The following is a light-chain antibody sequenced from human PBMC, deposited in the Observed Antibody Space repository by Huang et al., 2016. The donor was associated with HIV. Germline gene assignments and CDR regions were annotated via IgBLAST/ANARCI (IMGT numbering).Light chain of an antibody. V-gene: IGKV2-28*01. J-gene: IGKJ1*01. CDR1: QSLLNSNGDTY. CDR3: MHAIESPRT. Sequence: DIVMTQSPLSLSVTPGEPASISCRSSQSLLNSNGDTYVDWYFQKPGQSPQLLIYLGSNQASGGPDRFSGSGAGTDFTLKISRVEAEDVGVYYCMHAIESPRTCGEGTKVEIQ. CDR2: LGS.